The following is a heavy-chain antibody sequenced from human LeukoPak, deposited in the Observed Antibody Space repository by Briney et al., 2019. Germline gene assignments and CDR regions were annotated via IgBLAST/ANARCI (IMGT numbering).Heavy chain of an antibody. CDR3: GRTNRRTYVRYDAYDV. D-gene: IGHD1/OR15-1a*01. CDR1: GFTFSSYA. J-gene: IGHJ3*01. V-gene: IGHV3-23*01. CDR2: ITISGGST. Sequence: PGGSLRLSCAAAGFTFSSYAMTWVRQSPGQGLEWISTITISGGSTYYADSLKGRFTISRDDSKNTLYLQMNSLRADDTAEYYCGRTNRRTYVRYDAYDVWGQGTMVTVSS.